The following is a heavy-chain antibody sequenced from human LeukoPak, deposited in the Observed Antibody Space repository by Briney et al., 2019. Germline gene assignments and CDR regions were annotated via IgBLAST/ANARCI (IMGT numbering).Heavy chain of an antibody. CDR3: ARVASGHDFWSGYRYYYYYGMDV. D-gene: IGHD3-3*01. CDR1: GFTFSDHY. V-gene: IGHV3-11*04. J-gene: IGHJ6*02. CDR2: IGSSGRTI. Sequence: GGSLRLSCAASGFTFSDHYMSWIRQAPGKGLEWVSYIGSSGRTIYYADSVKGRFTISRDNAKNSLYLQMNSLRDEDTAVYYCARVASGHDFWSGYRYYYYYGMDVWGQGTTVTVSS.